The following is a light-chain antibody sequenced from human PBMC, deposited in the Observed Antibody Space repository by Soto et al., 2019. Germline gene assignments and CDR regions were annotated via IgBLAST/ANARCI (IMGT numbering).Light chain of an antibody. CDR3: QQSYSTPWT. CDR1: QSVSSSY. J-gene: IGKJ1*01. CDR2: GAT. Sequence: ESVFTQPTGTLSLSPGARATLSCRASQSVSSSYLAWYQQRRGQAPRLLIYGATSRATGIPDRFSGSGSGTDFTLTISRLEPEDFATYYCQQSYSTPWTFGQGTKV. V-gene: IGKV3-20*01.